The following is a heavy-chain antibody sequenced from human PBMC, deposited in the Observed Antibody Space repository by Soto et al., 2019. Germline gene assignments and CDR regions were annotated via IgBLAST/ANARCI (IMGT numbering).Heavy chain of an antibody. CDR1: GFTFTTYG. D-gene: IGHD2-8*01. V-gene: IGHV3-21*01. CDR2: ISSRTGSSK. J-gene: IGHJ4*02. CDR3: ARKGVSNLDY. Sequence: EVQLVESGGGLVKPGGSLRLSCAASGFTFTTYGMNWVRQAPGKGLEWVSFISSRTGSSKEYVDSVRGRFTVSRDNAKNSVYLQMNSLRVEDTAVYYCARKGVSNLDYWGQGTLVTVSS.